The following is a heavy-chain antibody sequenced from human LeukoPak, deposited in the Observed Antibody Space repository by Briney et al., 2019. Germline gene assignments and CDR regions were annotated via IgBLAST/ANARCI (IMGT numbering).Heavy chain of an antibody. V-gene: IGHV3-48*04. J-gene: IGHJ4*02. CDR3: ARDRLYGSGSLRRDFDY. D-gene: IGHD3-10*01. CDR1: GFTFSSYS. CDR2: ISSSSSTI. Sequence: PGGSLRLSCAAPGFTFSSYSMNWDRQAPGKGLEWVSYISSSSSTIYYADSVKGRFTISRDNAKNSLYLQMNSLRAEDTAVYYCARDRLYGSGSLRRDFDYWGQGTLVTVSS.